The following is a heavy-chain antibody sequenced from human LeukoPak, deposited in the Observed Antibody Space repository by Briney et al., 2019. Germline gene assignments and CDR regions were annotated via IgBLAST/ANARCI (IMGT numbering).Heavy chain of an antibody. J-gene: IGHJ5*02. D-gene: IGHD3-9*01. Sequence: PGESLRLSCAVSGFTFRRYAMSWVRQAPGKGLEWVSSIVDDGTTTKYADSVKGRFTISRDNSKSTLYLQMNSLRVEDTAIYYCTANRDTWFFDAWGRGSLITVSS. CDR3: TANRDTWFFDA. CDR1: GFTFRRYA. V-gene: IGHV3-23*01. CDR2: IVDDGTTT.